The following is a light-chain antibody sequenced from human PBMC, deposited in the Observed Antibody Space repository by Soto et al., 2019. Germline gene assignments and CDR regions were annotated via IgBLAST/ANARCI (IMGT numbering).Light chain of an antibody. CDR2: DTT. CDR1: TGTVSSGHY. CDR3: LLSYRGAGV. J-gene: IGLJ3*02. V-gene: IGLV7-46*01. Sequence: QAVVTQEPSLTVSARGTVTLTCGSSTGTVSSGHYPYWFQQKPGQAPKTMIDDTTNRYSWTPARFSGSLLGGKAALTLSDAEHEDEAEYYCLLSYRGAGVFGGGTKLTVL.